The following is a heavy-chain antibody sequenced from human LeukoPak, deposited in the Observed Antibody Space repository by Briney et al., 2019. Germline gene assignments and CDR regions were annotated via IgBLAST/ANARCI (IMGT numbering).Heavy chain of an antibody. CDR2: INPNSGGT. Sequence: VASVKVSCKASGYTFTGYYIHWVRQAPGQGLEWMGRINPNSGGTNYAQKFQGRVTMIRDTSISTAYMELSSLTSDDTAVYYCARGPRPWQQLAQRGLNFDYWGQGTLVTVSS. CDR1: GYTFTGYY. CDR3: ARGPRPWQQLAQRGLNFDY. V-gene: IGHV1-2*06. J-gene: IGHJ4*02. D-gene: IGHD6-13*01.